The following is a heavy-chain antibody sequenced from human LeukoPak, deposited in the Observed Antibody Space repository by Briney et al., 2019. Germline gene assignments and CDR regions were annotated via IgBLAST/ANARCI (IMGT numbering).Heavy chain of an antibody. CDR1: GYTFTSYG. V-gene: IGHV1-18*01. CDR2: ISAYNGNT. Sequence: ASVKVSCKASGYTFTSYGISWVRQAPGQGLEWMGWISAYNGNTKYAQKLQGRVTMTTDTSTSTAYMELRSLRSDDTAAYYCARETHIVVVPAAPYYYYYGMDVWGQGTTVTVSS. J-gene: IGHJ6*02. D-gene: IGHD2-2*01. CDR3: ARETHIVVVPAAPYYYYYGMDV.